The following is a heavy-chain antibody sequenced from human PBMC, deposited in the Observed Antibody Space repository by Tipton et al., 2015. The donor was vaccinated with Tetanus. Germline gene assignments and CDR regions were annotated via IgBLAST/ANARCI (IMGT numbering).Heavy chain of an antibody. CDR1: GFTFSTNA. V-gene: IGHV3-33*01. CDR3: ARVGISQNAYSYVYHGLDV. Sequence: SLRLSCAASGFTFSTNAMHWVRQAPGKELEWVAAIWNDGSYKYYADSVKGRFTVSRDNSKSTLYLEMNSLRAEDTAVYYCARVGISQNAYSYVYHGLDVWGQGTTVTVSS. J-gene: IGHJ6*02. D-gene: IGHD5-18*01. CDR2: IWNDGSYK.